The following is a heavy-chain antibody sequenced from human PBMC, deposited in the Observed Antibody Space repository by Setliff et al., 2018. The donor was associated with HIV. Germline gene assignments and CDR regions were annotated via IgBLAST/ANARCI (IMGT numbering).Heavy chain of an antibody. D-gene: IGHD1-26*01. J-gene: IGHJ4*02. Sequence: GGSLRLSCAASGFTLSDHYMDWVRQAPGKGLEWVARTTNKADSYTTDYAASVKGRFTISRDDSKNSLYLQMNSLEIEDTAVYYCARAGYFKGFDYWGQGTLVTVSS. V-gene: IGHV3-72*01. CDR1: GFTLSDHY. CDR3: ARAGYFKGFDY. CDR2: TTNKADSYTT.